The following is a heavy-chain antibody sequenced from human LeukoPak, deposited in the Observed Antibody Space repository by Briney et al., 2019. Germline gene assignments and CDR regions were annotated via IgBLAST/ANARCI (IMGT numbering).Heavy chain of an antibody. CDR2: MNPNSGNT. D-gene: IGHD2-2*01. J-gene: IGHJ6*02. CDR3: ARGCSTSCYWSYYYYYYGMDV. V-gene: IGHV1-8*01. CDR1: GYTFTSYD. Sequence: GASVTVSCTASGYTFTSYDINWVRQAPGQGLEWMGWMNPNSGNTGYAQKFQGRVTMTRNTSISTAYMELSSLRSEDTAVYYCARGCSTSCYWSYYYYYYGMDVWGQGTTVTVSS.